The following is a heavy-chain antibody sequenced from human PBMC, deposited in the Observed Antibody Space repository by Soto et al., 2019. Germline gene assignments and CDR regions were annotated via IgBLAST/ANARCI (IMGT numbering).Heavy chain of an antibody. CDR3: ANALSDYRALGSYRYTGAFDI. Sequence: GGSLRLSCAASGFTFSSYAMSWVRQAPGKGLEWVSAISGSGGSTYYADSVKGRFTISRDNSKNTLYLQMNSLRAEDTAVYYCANALSDYRALGSYRYTGAFDIWGQGTMVTVSS. CDR2: ISGSGGST. V-gene: IGHV3-23*01. D-gene: IGHD3-16*02. J-gene: IGHJ3*02. CDR1: GFTFSSYA.